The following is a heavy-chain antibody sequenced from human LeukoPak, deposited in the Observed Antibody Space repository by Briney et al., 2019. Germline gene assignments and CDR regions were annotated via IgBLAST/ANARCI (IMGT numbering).Heavy chain of an antibody. CDR2: IYHSGST. D-gene: IGHD3-3*01. Sequence: SETLSLTCTVSGYSISSGYYWGWIRQPPGKGLEWIGSIYHSGSTYYNPSLKSRVTISVDTSKNQFSMKLSSVTAADTAVYYCARGAAPDDFWSGYTPGYSDYWGQGTLVTVSS. J-gene: IGHJ4*02. CDR3: ARGAAPDDFWSGYTPGYSDY. CDR1: GYSISSGYY. V-gene: IGHV4-38-2*02.